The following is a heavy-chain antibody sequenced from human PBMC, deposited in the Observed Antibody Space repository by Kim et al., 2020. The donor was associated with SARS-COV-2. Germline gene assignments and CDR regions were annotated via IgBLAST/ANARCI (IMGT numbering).Heavy chain of an antibody. CDR1: GFTFSSYW. CDR2: IKQDGSEK. CDR3: ARVRWHITMVRGVIPPLGY. V-gene: IGHV3-7*01. D-gene: IGHD3-10*01. J-gene: IGHJ4*02. Sequence: GGSLRLSCAASGFTFSSYWMSWVRQAPGKGLEWVANIKQDGSEKYYVDSVKGRFTISRDNAKNSLYLQMNSLRAEDTAVYYCARVRWHITMVRGVIPPLGYWGQGTLVTVSS.